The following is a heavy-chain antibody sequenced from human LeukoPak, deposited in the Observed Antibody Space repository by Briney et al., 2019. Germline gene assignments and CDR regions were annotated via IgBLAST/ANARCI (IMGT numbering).Heavy chain of an antibody. D-gene: IGHD3-3*01. J-gene: IGHJ4*02. CDR2: VYPGDSDT. V-gene: IGHV5-51*01. CDR3: ARPSNFLEFNDF. Sequence: GESLKISCKGSGYTFTTYWIGWVRQMPGKGLEWMGIVYPGDSDTRYSPSFQGQATISADTSISTAYLQWISLKASDPATYYCARPSNFLEFNDFWGQGTLVNVPS. CDR1: GYTFTTYW.